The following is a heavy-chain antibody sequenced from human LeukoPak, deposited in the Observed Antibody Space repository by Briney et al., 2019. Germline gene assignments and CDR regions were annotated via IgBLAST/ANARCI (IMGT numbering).Heavy chain of an antibody. CDR3: ARGGGPSGNYYRNFCY. CDR2: ITGDGDST. V-gene: IGHV3-43*02. Sequence: GGSLRLSCAASGFTFDDYVMHWVRQAPGKGLEWVSLITGDGDSTYYADSVKGRSTIFRDNNKNSLYLQMNSLTTEDSAFYYCARGGGPSGNYYRNFCYWGQRTLVTASS. J-gene: IGHJ4*02. D-gene: IGHD3-10*01. CDR1: GFTFDDYV.